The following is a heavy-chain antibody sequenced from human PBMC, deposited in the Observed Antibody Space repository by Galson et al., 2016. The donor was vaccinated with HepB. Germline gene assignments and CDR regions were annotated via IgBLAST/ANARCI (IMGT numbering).Heavy chain of an antibody. V-gene: IGHV3-11*01. CDR3: AKVANVNYFDS. Sequence: SLRLSCAVSGFTFRDYYMSWIRQAPGKGLEWVAYISSTGNSKYYADSVKGRFTVSRDNAKNSLILQMSGLRAEDTAVYFCAKVANVNYFDSWGQGTPVTVSS. CDR1: GFTFRDYY. D-gene: IGHD1-7*01. CDR2: ISSTGNSK. J-gene: IGHJ5*01.